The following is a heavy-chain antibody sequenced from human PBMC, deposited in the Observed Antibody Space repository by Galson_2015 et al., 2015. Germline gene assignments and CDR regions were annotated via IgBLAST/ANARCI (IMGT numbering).Heavy chain of an antibody. CDR1: GGSISSSNW. J-gene: IGHJ4*02. CDR3: ARDRNYYDSSGPSGLGY. D-gene: IGHD3-22*01. CDR2: IYHSGST. Sequence: ETLSLTCAVSGGSISSSNWWSWVRQPPGKGLEWIGEIYHSGSTNYNPSLKSRVTISVDKSKNQFSLKLSSVTAADTAVYYCARDRNYYDSSGPSGLGYWGQGTLVTVSS. V-gene: IGHV4-4*02.